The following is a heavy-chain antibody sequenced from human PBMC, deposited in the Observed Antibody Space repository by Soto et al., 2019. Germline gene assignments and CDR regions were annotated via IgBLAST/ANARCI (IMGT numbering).Heavy chain of an antibody. CDR1: GYTFTSYD. D-gene: IGHD3-10*01. Sequence: QVQLVQSGAEVKKPGASVKVSCKASGYTFTSYDINWVRQATGQGLEWMGWMNPNSGNTGYAQKFQGRVTMTRNTSISTAYMELSSPRYEDTAVYYCARGRMVRGVGWSYYYYGMDVGGQGTTVTVSS. CDR2: MNPNSGNT. J-gene: IGHJ6*02. V-gene: IGHV1-8*01. CDR3: ARGRMVRGVGWSYYYYGMDV.